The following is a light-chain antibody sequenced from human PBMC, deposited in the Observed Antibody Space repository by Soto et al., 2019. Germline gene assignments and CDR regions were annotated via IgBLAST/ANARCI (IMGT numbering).Light chain of an antibody. CDR3: QQYNNWPIT. J-gene: IGKJ5*01. CDR2: DAS. V-gene: IGKV3D-15*01. Sequence: DIVMTQSPATLSVSPGERATLSCRASQSIRTDLAWYQQKSGQGPRLLIYDASTRATGIPARFSGSGSGTEFTLTISSLQTEDFAVYYCQQYNNWPITFGPGTRLEIK. CDR1: QSIRTD.